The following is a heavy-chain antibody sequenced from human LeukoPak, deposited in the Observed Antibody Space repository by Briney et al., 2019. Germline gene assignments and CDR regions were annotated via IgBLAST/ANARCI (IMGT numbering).Heavy chain of an antibody. CDR3: AKTQGYYDA. V-gene: IGHV3-23*01. CDR1: GFAFSNCW. CDR2: IWGTDDKT. Sequence: GGSLRLSCAASGFAFSNCWMSWVRQAPGKGLELVSGIWGTDDKTVYGDAVKGRFTISRDNSKNTLYLQMNSLRADDTAVYYCAKTQGYYDAWGQGALVTVSS. D-gene: IGHD2-15*01. J-gene: IGHJ5*02.